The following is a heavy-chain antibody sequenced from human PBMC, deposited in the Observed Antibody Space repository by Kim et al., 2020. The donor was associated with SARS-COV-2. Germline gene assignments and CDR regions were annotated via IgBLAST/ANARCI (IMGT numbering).Heavy chain of an antibody. Sequence: SVKVSCKASGGTFSSYAISWVRQAPGQGLEWMGGIIPIFGTANYAQKFQGRVTITADESTSTAYMELSSLRSEDTAVYYCARSPPISATAGAFDYWGQGTLVTVSS. CDR1: GGTFSSYA. V-gene: IGHV1-69*13. D-gene: IGHD2-2*02. J-gene: IGHJ4*02. CDR2: IIPIFGTA. CDR3: ARSPPISATAGAFDY.